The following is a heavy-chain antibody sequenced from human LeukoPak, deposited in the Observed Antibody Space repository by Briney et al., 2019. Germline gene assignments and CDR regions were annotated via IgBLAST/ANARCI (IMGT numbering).Heavy chain of an antibody. V-gene: IGHV3-23*01. CDR2: ISGSGGST. J-gene: IGHJ4*02. CDR1: GFTFSSYA. Sequence: GGSLRLSCAASGFTFSSYAMSWVRQAPGKGLEWVSAISGSGGSTYYADSAKGRFTISRDNSKNTLYLQTNSLRAEDTAVYYCAKDFYCSSTSCYLGYPGYWGQGTLVTVSS. CDR3: AKDFYCSSTSCYLGYPGY. D-gene: IGHD2-2*01.